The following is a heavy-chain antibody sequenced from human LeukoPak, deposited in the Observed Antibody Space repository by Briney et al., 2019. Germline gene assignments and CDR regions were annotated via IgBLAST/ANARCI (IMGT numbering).Heavy chain of an antibody. Sequence: SETLSLTCTVSGGSISSYYWSWIRQPPGKGLEWIGYIYYSGSTNYNPSLKSRVTISVDTSKSQFSLKLSSVTAADTAVYYCARSVGDWYFDLWGRGTLVTVSS. CDR3: ARSVGDWYFDL. J-gene: IGHJ2*01. D-gene: IGHD1-14*01. CDR2: IYYSGST. V-gene: IGHV4-59*01. CDR1: GGSISSYY.